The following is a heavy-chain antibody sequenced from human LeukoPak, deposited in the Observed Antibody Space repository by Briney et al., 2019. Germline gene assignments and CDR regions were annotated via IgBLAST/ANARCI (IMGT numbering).Heavy chain of an antibody. D-gene: IGHD2-15*01. CDR2: IRGSGGST. J-gene: IGHJ4*02. V-gene: IGHV3-23*01. Sequence: QSGGSLRLSCAASGFTFSSYAMSWVRQAPGKGLEWVSAIRGSGGSTYYADSVKGRFTISRDNSKNTLYLQMNSLRAEDTAVYYCAKTRPYCSGGSCYSGLYFDYWGQGTLVTVSS. CDR3: AKTRPYCSGGSCYSGLYFDY. CDR1: GFTFSSYA.